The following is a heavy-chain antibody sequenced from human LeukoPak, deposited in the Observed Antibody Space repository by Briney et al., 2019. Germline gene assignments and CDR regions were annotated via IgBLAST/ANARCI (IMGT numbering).Heavy chain of an antibody. Sequence: KSGGSLRLSCAASGFTFSGYYMSWIRQAPGKGLEWVSYISSSGSTIYYADSVKGRFTISRDNAKNSLYLQMNSLRAEDTAVYYCARVFGSSSFGFDYWGQGTLVTVSS. CDR1: GFTFSGYY. D-gene: IGHD6-6*01. CDR2: ISSSGSTI. CDR3: ARVFGSSSFGFDY. V-gene: IGHV3-11*04. J-gene: IGHJ4*02.